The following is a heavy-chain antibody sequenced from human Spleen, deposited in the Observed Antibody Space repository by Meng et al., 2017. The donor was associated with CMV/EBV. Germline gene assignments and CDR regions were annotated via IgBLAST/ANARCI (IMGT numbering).Heavy chain of an antibody. D-gene: IGHD4-23*01. Sequence: QLQVPDSGPGLGKPSETLSLTCTVSGGSSSSSSYYWGWIRQPPGKGLEWIGSIYYSGSTYYNPSLKSRVTISVDTSKNQFSLKLSSVTAADTAVYYCARDILNYGGPFDYWGQGTLVTVSS. V-gene: IGHV4-39*07. CDR2: IYYSGST. J-gene: IGHJ4*02. CDR1: GGSSSSSSYY. CDR3: ARDILNYGGPFDY.